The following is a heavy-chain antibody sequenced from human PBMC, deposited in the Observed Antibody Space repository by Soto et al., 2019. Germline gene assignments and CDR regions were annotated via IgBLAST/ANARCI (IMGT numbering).Heavy chain of an antibody. J-gene: IGHJ4*02. CDR2: IYPGDSDT. Sequence: GESLKISCKGSGYSFTSYWIGWVRQMPGKGLEWMGIIYPGDSDTRYSPSFQGQVTISADKSINTAYLQLTSVTAADTAVYYCARGLSTHIAVAGMGYFDSWGQGTLVTVSS. D-gene: IGHD6-19*01. V-gene: IGHV5-51*01. CDR3: ARGLSTHIAVAGMGYFDS. CDR1: GYSFTSYW.